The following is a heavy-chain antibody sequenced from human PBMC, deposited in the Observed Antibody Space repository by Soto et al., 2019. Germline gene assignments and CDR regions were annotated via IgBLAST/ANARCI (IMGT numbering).Heavy chain of an antibody. V-gene: IGHV4-31*03. CDR3: AREPDSGYDGAFDI. CDR1: GGSISRGGYY. J-gene: IGHJ3*02. Sequence: PSETMSLTCTVSGGSISRGGYYWSWIRQHPGKGLEWIGYIYYSGSTYYNPSLKSRVTISVDTSKNQFSLKLSSVTAADTAVYYCAREPDSGYDGAFDIWGQGTMVTVSS. CDR2: IYYSGST. D-gene: IGHD5-12*01.